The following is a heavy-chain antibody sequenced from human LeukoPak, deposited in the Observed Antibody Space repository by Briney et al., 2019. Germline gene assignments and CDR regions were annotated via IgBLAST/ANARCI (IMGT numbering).Heavy chain of an antibody. CDR3: ARGTPCSSTSCYDPHFDY. D-gene: IGHD2-2*01. Sequence: GGSLRLSCAASGFTFSSYWMSWVRQAPGKGLEWVANIKQDGSEKYYVASVKGRFTISRDNAKNSVFLQMNSLRAEDTAVYYCARGTPCSSTSCYDPHFDYWGQGTLVTVSS. J-gene: IGHJ4*02. CDR2: IKQDGSEK. CDR1: GFTFSSYW. V-gene: IGHV3-7*01.